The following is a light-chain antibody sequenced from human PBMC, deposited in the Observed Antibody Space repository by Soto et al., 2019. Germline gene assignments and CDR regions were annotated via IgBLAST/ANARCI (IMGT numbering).Light chain of an antibody. Sequence: EIVLTQSPGTLSLSPGERATLSCRASQSVSSSYLAWYQQKPGQAPRLLIYGASSRATGIPDRFSGSGSGTVFTLTISRLEPEDFAVYYCQQYGSSPWWTFGQGTKVEIK. CDR3: QQYGSSPWWT. CDR2: GAS. J-gene: IGKJ1*01. V-gene: IGKV3-20*01. CDR1: QSVSSSY.